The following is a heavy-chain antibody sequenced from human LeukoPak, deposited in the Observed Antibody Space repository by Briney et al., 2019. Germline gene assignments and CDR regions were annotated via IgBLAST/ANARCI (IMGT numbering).Heavy chain of an antibody. CDR2: IKQDGSEK. Sequence: HPGGSLRLSCAASGFTFSSYWMSWVRQAPGKGLEWVANIKQDGSEKYYVDSVKGRFTISRDNSKNTLYLQMNSLRAEDTAVYYCARGQPGYCSGGSCVDYWGQGTLVTVSS. CDR3: ARGQPGYCSGGSCVDY. D-gene: IGHD2-15*01. V-gene: IGHV3-7*03. CDR1: GFTFSSYW. J-gene: IGHJ4*02.